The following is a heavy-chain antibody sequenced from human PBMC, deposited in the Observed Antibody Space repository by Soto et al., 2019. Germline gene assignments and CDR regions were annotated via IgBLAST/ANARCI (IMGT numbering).Heavy chain of an antibody. J-gene: IGHJ4*02. CDR2: ISYDGSNK. CDR3: AKDGAGIVATKPDY. Sequence: ESGGGVVQPGRSLRLSCAASGFTFSSYGMHWVRQAPGKGLEWVAVISYDGSNKYYADSVKGRFTISRDNSKNTLYLQMNSLRAEDTAVYYCAKDGAGIVATKPDYWGQGTLVTVSS. V-gene: IGHV3-30*18. D-gene: IGHD5-12*01. CDR1: GFTFSSYG.